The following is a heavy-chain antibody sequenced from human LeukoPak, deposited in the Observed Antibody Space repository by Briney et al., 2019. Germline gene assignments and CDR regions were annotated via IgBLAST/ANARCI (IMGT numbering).Heavy chain of an antibody. D-gene: IGHD7-27*01. J-gene: IGHJ4*02. CDR3: ARDLDGGTGFDY. V-gene: IGHV6-1*01. CDR2: SYFRSKFYS. CDR1: GDSVSSNSAA. Sequence: SQTLSLTCAISGDSVSSNSAAWNWIRQSPLRGLEWLGRSYFRSKFYSAYAVSVKGRITINPDTSKNHFSLQLNSVTPEDPAVYYCARDLDGGTGFDYWGQGTLVTASS.